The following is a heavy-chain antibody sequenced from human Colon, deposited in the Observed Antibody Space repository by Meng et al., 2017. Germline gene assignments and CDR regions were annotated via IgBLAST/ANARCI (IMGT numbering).Heavy chain of an antibody. CDR2: INHSGST. Sequence: QVQLTQVVSGLLRLSGTLFLTCAVYGGSFSGYYWSLIRQPPGKGLEWIGEINHSGSTNYNPSLKSRVTISVDTSKNQFSLKLSSVTAADTAVYYCARIRPRLGGKTFDPWGQGTLVTVSS. J-gene: IGHJ5*02. D-gene: IGHD3-16*01. V-gene: IGHV4-34*01. CDR3: ARIRPRLGGKTFDP. CDR1: GGSFSGYY.